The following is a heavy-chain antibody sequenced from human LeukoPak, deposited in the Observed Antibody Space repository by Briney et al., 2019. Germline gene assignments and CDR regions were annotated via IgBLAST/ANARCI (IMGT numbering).Heavy chain of an antibody. CDR2: IYYSANT. CDR1: GGSISSSSYY. D-gene: IGHD3-16*02. Sequence: SETLSLTCTVSGGSISSSSYYWGWIRQPPGKGLEWIGSIYYSANTYYNPSLKSRVTISIDTSTNQFSLKLTSVTAADTAVYYCARGSPSRLGDLSLYRDFDHWGQGTLVTVSS. J-gene: IGHJ4*02. V-gene: IGHV4-39*07. CDR3: ARGSPSRLGDLSLYRDFDH.